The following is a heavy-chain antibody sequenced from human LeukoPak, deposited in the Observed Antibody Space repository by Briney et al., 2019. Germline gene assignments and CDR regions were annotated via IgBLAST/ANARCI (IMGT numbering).Heavy chain of an antibody. J-gene: IGHJ4*02. CDR2: ISGSGGSSGGST. D-gene: IGHD3-22*01. Sequence: GGSLRLSCAASGFTFSNYAMSWVRQAPGKGLEWVSAISGSGGSSGGSTYYADSVKGRFTISRDNSKNTLYLQMNSLRAEDTDVYFCAKGVYYYDSSRYYYTYYFDYWGQGTLVTVSS. CDR3: AKGVYYYDSSRYYYTYYFDY. CDR1: GFTFSNYA. V-gene: IGHV3-23*01.